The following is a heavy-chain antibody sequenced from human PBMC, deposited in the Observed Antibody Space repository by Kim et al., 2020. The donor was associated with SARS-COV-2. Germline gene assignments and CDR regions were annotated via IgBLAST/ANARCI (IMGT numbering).Heavy chain of an antibody. V-gene: IGHV4-34*01. CDR1: GGSFSGYY. CDR2: INHSGST. J-gene: IGHJ4*01. D-gene: IGHD2-2*02. Sequence: SETLSLTCAVYGGSFSGYYWSWIRQPPGKGLEWIGEINHSGSTNYNPSLKSRVTISVDTSKNQFSLKLSSVTAADTAVYYCARRNTRADLGPPRLGYYF. CDR3: ARRNTRADLGPPRLGYYF.